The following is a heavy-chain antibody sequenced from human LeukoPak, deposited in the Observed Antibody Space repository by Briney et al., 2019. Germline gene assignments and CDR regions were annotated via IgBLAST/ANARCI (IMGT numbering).Heavy chain of an antibody. CDR2: IYTSGST. CDR3: ARDDHYYDSSGYRWNWFDP. V-gene: IGHV4-4*07. Sequence: SETLSLTCTVSGGSLSRYYWRWIRQPAGKGLEGIGRIYTSGSTNYNPSLKSRVTMSVDTSKNQFSLKLSSVTAADTAVYYCARDDHYYDSSGYRWNWFDPWGQGTLVTVSS. J-gene: IGHJ5*02. D-gene: IGHD3-22*01. CDR1: GGSLSRYY.